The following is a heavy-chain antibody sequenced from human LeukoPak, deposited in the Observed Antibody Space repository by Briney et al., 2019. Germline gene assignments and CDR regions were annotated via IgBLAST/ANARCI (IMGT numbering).Heavy chain of an antibody. D-gene: IGHD3-9*01. Sequence: ASVKVSCKASGYTFTIYYIHWVRQAPGQGLEWMGWINPNSGGTNYPQKFQGRVTMTRDTSISTAYLELSGLRSDDTAYFYCARVQYYNILTGAFHSWGQGTLVTVSS. CDR1: GYTFTIYY. CDR2: INPNSGGT. CDR3: ARVQYYNILTGAFHS. J-gene: IGHJ4*02. V-gene: IGHV1-2*02.